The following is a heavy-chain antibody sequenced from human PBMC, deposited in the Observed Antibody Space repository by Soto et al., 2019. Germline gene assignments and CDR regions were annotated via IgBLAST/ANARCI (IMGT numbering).Heavy chain of an antibody. D-gene: IGHD6-13*01. CDR3: AKGSGSSWFSS. CDR1: GFTFSSYA. Sequence: EVQLLESGGGLVQPGGSLRLSCAASGFTFSSYAMSWVRQAPGKGLEWVSAISVSGGSTYYADSVKGRFTISRDNSKNTLYLQMNSLSAEDTAVYYCAKGSGSSWFSSWGQGTLVTVSS. CDR2: ISVSGGST. J-gene: IGHJ4*02. V-gene: IGHV3-23*01.